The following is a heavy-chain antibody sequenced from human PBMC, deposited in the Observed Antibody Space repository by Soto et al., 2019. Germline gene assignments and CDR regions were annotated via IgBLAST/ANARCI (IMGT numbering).Heavy chain of an antibody. J-gene: IGHJ5*02. V-gene: IGHV1-18*01. CDR3: ARDPHEFWTSYWFDP. D-gene: IGHD3-3*01. Sequence: ASVKVSCKTSGYTFNTYGIKWVRQAPGQGLELMGWISAYDGKTNYAEKFQGRVTLTTDTSTSTAYMELRSLRSDDTAIYYCARDPHEFWTSYWFDPWGQGTPVTVSS. CDR2: ISAYDGKT. CDR1: GYTFNTYG.